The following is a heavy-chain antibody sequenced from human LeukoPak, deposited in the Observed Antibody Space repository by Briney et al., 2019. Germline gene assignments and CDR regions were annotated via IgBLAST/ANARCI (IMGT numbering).Heavy chain of an antibody. V-gene: IGHV3-21*01. CDR2: ITSGGDYI. D-gene: IGHD3-9*01. CDR3: ARGHYDVLAASYKWTPDY. J-gene: IGHJ4*02. Sequence: GGSLRLSCAASGFTFNTFNMSWVRQAPGKGLEWVSSITSGGDYIYYADSVKGRFTTSRDNAKNSLSLQLNSLRVEDTAVYYCARGHYDVLAASYKWTPDYWGQGTLVTVSS. CDR1: GFTFNTFN.